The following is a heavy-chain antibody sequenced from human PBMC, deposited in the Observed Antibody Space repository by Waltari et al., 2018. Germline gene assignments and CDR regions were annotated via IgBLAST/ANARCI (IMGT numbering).Heavy chain of an antibody. CDR1: GDFLSDDH. J-gene: IGHJ4*02. V-gene: IGHV4-59*08. Sequence: HVQLQESGPGLVKHSEILSLTCTVSGDFLSDDHWTWTRQAPGKGLEWIAYLRNTGGTKCTPSLESRVTVSAVTSKKQFSLRLTSVTAADTAVYYCARLPTKYYDSIGWGFFDQWGQGILVTVSS. CDR3: ARLPTKYYDSIGWGFFDQ. D-gene: IGHD3-22*01. CDR2: LRNTGGT.